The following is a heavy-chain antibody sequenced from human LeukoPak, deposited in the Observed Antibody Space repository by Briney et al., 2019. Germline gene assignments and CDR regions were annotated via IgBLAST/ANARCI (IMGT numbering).Heavy chain of an antibody. V-gene: IGHV1-2*02. Sequence: ASVKISCKTSGYTSTGSYMHWVRHAPGQGLEWTGWINPNSGGTNYAQKFQGRVTMTRDTSISTAYMELSRLRSDDTAVYYCARGFWYLFDPWGHGTLVTVSS. CDR2: INPNSGGT. CDR3: ARGFWYLFDP. J-gene: IGHJ5*02. CDR1: GYTSTGSY. D-gene: IGHD6-13*01.